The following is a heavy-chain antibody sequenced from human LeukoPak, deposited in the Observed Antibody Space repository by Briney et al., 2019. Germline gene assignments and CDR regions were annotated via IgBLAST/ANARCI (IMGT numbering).Heavy chain of an antibody. V-gene: IGHV3-7*01. CDR2: IKYDGSEK. J-gene: IGHJ4*02. CDR3: ARDGVSSSPDLDY. D-gene: IGHD6-6*01. CDR1: GFTFGGYW. Sequence: GGSLRLSCGASGFTFGGYWMYWVRQAPGKGLEWVANIKYDGSEKNYVDSVKGRFTISRDNAKNSLYLQMNSLRAEDTAVYYCARDGVSSSPDLDYWGQGTLVTVSS.